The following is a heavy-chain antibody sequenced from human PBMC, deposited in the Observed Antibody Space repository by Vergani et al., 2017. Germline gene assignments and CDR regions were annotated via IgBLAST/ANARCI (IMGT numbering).Heavy chain of an antibody. Sequence: QVQLVESGGGVVQPGRSLRLSCAASGFTFSSYAMHWVRQAPGKGLEWVAVISYDGSNKYYADSVKGRFTISRDNAKNSLYLQMNSLRAEDTAVYYCAKDPTYYYYYGMDVWGQGTTVTVSS. CDR1: GFTFSSYA. CDR3: AKDPTYYYYYGMDV. J-gene: IGHJ6*02. CDR2: ISYDGSNK. V-gene: IGHV3-30-3*01.